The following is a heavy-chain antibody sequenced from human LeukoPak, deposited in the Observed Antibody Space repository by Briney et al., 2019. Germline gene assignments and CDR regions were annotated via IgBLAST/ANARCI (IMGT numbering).Heavy chain of an antibody. V-gene: IGHV3-23*01. CDR1: GFPFTNFA. CDR3: AKGGYCSSTSCPCDY. D-gene: IGHD2-2*01. J-gene: IGHJ4*02. Sequence: PGGSLRLSCAGSGFPFTNFAMNWVRHSPGKGLRWVSSISGSGGSTYYADSVKGRFTISRDNSKNTLYLQMNSLRAEDTAVYYCAKGGYCSSTSCPCDYWGQGTLVTVSS. CDR2: ISGSGGST.